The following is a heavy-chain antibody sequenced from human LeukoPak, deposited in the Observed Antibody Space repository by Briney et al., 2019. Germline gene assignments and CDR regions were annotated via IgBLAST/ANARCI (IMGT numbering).Heavy chain of an antibody. V-gene: IGHV1-8*01. CDR2: MNPNSGNT. CDR3: ARHYGTHCSSTSCYGWFDP. D-gene: IGHD2-2*01. J-gene: IGHJ5*02. CDR1: GYTFTSYD. Sequence: GASVKVSCKASGYTFTSYDINWVRQATGQGLEWMGWMNPNSGNTGYAQKFQGRVTMTRNTSISTAYMELSSLRSEDTAVYYCARHYGTHCSSTSCYGWFDPWGQGTLVTVSS.